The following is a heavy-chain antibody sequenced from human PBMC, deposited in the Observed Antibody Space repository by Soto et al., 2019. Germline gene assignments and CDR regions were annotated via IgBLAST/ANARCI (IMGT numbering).Heavy chain of an antibody. CDR3: ARAVPRYYSNYDGWFDP. D-gene: IGHD4-4*01. Sequence: QVQLQQWGAGLLKPSETLSLTCAVYGGSFSGYYWSWIRQPPGKGLEWIGEINHSGSTNYNPSLKSRVTISVDTSKNQFSLKLSSVTAADTAVYYCARAVPRYYSNYDGWFDPWGQGTLVTVSS. CDR2: INHSGST. J-gene: IGHJ5*02. V-gene: IGHV4-34*01. CDR1: GGSFSGYY.